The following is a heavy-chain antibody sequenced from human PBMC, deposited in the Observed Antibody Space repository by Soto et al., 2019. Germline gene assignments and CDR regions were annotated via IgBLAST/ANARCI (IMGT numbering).Heavy chain of an antibody. Sequence: LRLSCAASGFTFSNAWMNWVRQAPGKGLEWVGRIKSKTDGGTTDYAAPVKGRFTISRDDSKNTLYLQMNSLKTEDTAVYYCTTSPYQYYYYGMDVWGQGTTVTVSS. CDR1: GFTFSNAW. CDR3: TTSPYQYYYYGMDV. J-gene: IGHJ6*02. CDR2: IKSKTDGGTT. D-gene: IGHD2-2*01. V-gene: IGHV3-15*01.